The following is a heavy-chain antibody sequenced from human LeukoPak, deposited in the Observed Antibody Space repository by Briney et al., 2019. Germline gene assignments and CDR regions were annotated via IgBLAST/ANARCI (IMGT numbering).Heavy chain of an antibody. CDR2: IYGGGST. Sequence: GGSLRLSCAASGFTLSSNSMNWVRQAPGKGLEWVSVIYGGGSTYYADSVKGRFTISRHNSKSTLYLEMNSLRPEDTAVYYCARLYGDSYFDYWGQGTLVTVSS. J-gene: IGHJ4*02. D-gene: IGHD4-17*01. V-gene: IGHV3-53*04. CDR1: GFTLSSNS. CDR3: ARLYGDSYFDY.